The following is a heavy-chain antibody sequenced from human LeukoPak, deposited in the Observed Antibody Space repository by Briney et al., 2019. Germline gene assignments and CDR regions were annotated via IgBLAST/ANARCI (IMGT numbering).Heavy chain of an antibody. D-gene: IGHD6-13*01. V-gene: IGHV3-9*01. Sequence: TGGSLRLSCAASGFTFDDYAMHWVRHAPGKGLEWVSGISWNSVSIGYADSVKGRFTISRDNAKNSLYLQMNSLRAEDTALYYCAKDIGTGGTGWYFDLWGRGTLVTVSS. CDR1: GFTFDDYA. CDR3: AKDIGTGGTGWYFDL. CDR2: ISWNSVSI. J-gene: IGHJ2*01.